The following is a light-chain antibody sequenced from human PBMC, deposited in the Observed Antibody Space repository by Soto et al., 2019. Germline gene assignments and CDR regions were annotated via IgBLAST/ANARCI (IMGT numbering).Light chain of an antibody. Sequence: DIQMTQSPSTLSASVGDRVTITCRASQSISSWLAWYQQKPGKAPKLLIYKASSLESGVPSRFSGSGSGTDFTLTISSLQPDDIATYYCQQYNSYSPYTFGQGTKLEIK. CDR2: KAS. CDR3: QQYNSYSPYT. CDR1: QSISSW. V-gene: IGKV1-5*03. J-gene: IGKJ2*01.